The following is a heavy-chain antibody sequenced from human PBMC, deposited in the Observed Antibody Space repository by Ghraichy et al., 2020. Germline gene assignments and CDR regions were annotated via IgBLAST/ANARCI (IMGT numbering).Heavy chain of an antibody. D-gene: IGHD3-22*01. V-gene: IGHV1-46*01. J-gene: IGHJ4*02. CDR3: ARDTSRYYDSSGYFMDY. CDR1: GYTFTSYY. Sequence: ASVKVSCKASGYTFTSYYMHWVRQAPGQGLEWMGIINPSGGSTSYAQKFQGRVTMTRDTSTSTVYMELSSLRSEDTAVYYCARDTSRYYDSSGYFMDYWGQGTLVTVSS. CDR2: INPSGGST.